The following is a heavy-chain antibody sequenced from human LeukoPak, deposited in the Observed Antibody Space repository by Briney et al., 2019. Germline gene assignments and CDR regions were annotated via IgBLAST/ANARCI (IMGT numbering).Heavy chain of an antibody. J-gene: IGHJ4*02. Sequence: GGSLTLTCVASEFTFSSYCFHGVRPAPAKGREGVAFIRYDGSNKYYADSVTGRFTISRDNSKNTLYLQMNSLRAEDTAVYYCANSPRNYFDYWGQGTLVTVSS. V-gene: IGHV3-30*02. CDR1: EFTFSSYC. CDR3: ANSPRNYFDY. CDR2: IRYDGSNK.